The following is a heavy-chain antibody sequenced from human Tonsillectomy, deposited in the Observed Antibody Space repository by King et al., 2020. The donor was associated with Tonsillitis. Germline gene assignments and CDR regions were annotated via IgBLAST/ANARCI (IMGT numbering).Heavy chain of an antibody. CDR3: ARYEGGVFDP. J-gene: IGHJ5*02. V-gene: IGHV4-31*03. Sequence: MQLQESGPGLVKPSQTLSLTCTVSGGSISGRTYYWSWIRQHPGNGLEWIGYIYNSENTYYNTSLKSRLTISVDTSKNQFSLKLSSVTAADTAVYYCARYEGGVFDPWGQGTLVTVSS. CDR1: GGSISGRTYY. CDR2: IYNSENT. D-gene: IGHD2-15*01.